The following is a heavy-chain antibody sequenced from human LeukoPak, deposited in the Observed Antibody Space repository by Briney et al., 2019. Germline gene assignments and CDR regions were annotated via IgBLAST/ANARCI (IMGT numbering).Heavy chain of an antibody. Sequence: PSETLSLTCAVSGGSISGYYWTWIRQPPGKGLEWIGYIYNSGSTNYNPSLRSRVTISVDASKNQFSLKLNSVTAADTAVYYCARRNILTEGEAFDIWGQGTLVTVSS. CDR1: GGSISGYY. CDR2: IYNSGST. D-gene: IGHD3-9*01. CDR3: ARRNILTEGEAFDI. J-gene: IGHJ3*02. V-gene: IGHV4-59*08.